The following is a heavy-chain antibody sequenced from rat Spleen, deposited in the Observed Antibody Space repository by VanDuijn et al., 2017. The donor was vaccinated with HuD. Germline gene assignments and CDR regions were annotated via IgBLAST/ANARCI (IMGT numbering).Heavy chain of an antibody. CDR3: ARYGAGYNLFDY. Sequence: EVQLQESGPGLVKPSQSLSLTCSVTDHSITNGYRWNWIRKFPGNKLEGMGYINSAGNTHYNPSLKSRISITRDTSKNQFFLQVNSVTTEDTATYYCARYGAGYNLFDYWGQGVMVTVSS. CDR2: INSAGNT. V-gene: IGHV3-3*01. CDR1: DHSITNGYR. D-gene: IGHD1-4*01. J-gene: IGHJ2*01.